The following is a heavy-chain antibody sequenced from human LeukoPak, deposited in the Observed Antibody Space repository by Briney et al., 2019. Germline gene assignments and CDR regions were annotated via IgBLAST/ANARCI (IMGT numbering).Heavy chain of an antibody. CDR1: GGSISSGGYY. J-gene: IGHJ6*02. V-gene: IGHV3-23*01. Sequence: ETLSLTCTVSGGSISSGGYYWSWVRQAPGKGLEWVSGISGTTSGTYYADSVKGRFTISRDNSKNTLFLQVNSLRAEDTAVYYCAKVRTYFYHGLDVWGQGTTVTVSS. CDR2: ISGTTSGT. CDR3: AKVRTYFYHGLDV.